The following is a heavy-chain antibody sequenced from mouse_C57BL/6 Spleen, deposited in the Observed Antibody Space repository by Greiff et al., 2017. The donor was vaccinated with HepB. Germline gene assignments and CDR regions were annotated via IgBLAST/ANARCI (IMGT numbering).Heavy chain of an antibody. Sequence: VQLQQPGAELVKPGASVKLSCKASGYTFTSYWMHWVKQRPGQGLEWIGMIHPNSGSTNYNEKFKSKATLTVDKSSSTAYMQLSSLTSEDSAVYDCARYDYPRVYYFDYWGQGTTLTVSS. CDR2: IHPNSGST. CDR3: ARYDYPRVYYFDY. D-gene: IGHD2-4*01. J-gene: IGHJ2*01. V-gene: IGHV1-64*01. CDR1: GYTFTSYW.